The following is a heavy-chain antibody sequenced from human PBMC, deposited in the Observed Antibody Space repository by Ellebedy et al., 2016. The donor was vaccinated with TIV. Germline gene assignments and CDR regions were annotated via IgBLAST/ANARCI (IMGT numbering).Heavy chain of an antibody. V-gene: IGHV4-59*08. J-gene: IGHJ4*02. D-gene: IGHD3-3*01. Sequence: MPSETLSLTCTVSGDSINGYYWSWIRQPPGKGLEYIGHIYYIGTTNYNPSLKSRVPISVDTSKNQFSLKLRSLTAADTAVYFCARQGPYDFDLDYWGQGILVTVSS. CDR3: ARQGPYDFDLDY. CDR2: IYYIGTT. CDR1: GDSINGYY.